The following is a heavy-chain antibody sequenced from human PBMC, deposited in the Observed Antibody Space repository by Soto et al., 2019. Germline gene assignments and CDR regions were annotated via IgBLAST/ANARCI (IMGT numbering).Heavy chain of an antibody. Sequence: SETLSLTCAVYGGSFSGYYWSWIRQPPGKGLEWIGEINHSGSTNYNPSLKSRVTISVDTSKNQFSLKLSSVTAADTAVYYCARGAWLIRSSWYGLTPNRDWFEPWGPGTLVTVSS. J-gene: IGHJ5*02. CDR2: INHSGST. D-gene: IGHD6-13*01. CDR1: GGSFSGYY. CDR3: ARGAWLIRSSWYGLTPNRDWFEP. V-gene: IGHV4-34*01.